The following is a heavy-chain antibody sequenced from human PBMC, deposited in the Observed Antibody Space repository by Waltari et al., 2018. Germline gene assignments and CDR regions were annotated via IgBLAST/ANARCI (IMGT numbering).Heavy chain of an antibody. CDR3: ARDPTSSYSGSPIPFDY. J-gene: IGHJ4*02. Sequence: QVQLVQSGAEVKKPGASVKVSCKASGYTFTSYGISWVRQAPGQGLEWMGWSSAYKGNTNYAQKLQGRVTMTTDTSTSTAYMELRSLRSDDTAVYYCARDPTSSYSGSPIPFDYWGQGTLVTVSS. V-gene: IGHV1-18*01. D-gene: IGHD1-26*01. CDR2: SSAYKGNT. CDR1: GYTFTSYG.